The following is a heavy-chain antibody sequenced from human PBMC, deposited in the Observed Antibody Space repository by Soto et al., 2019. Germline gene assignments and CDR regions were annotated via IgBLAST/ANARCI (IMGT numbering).Heavy chain of an antibody. CDR1: GFVFGSYA. J-gene: IGHJ5*02. CDR3: TRPTCDGGNCYFAH. D-gene: IGHD2-21*01. Sequence: PGRSLRLSCAASGFVFGSYAMHWVRQAPGKGLEWVAVIMYDGNTEYYADSVKGRFTLSRDNSKNILSVQMNSLRAEDTAVYYCTRPTCDGGNCYFAHWGRGTLVTVS. CDR2: IMYDGNTE. V-gene: IGHV3-30-3*01.